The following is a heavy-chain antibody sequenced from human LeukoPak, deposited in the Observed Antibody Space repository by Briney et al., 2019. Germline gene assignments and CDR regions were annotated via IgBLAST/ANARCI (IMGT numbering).Heavy chain of an antibody. CDR2: FYPADSDT. J-gene: IGHJ4*02. CDR1: GYNFSTYW. V-gene: IGHV5-51*01. Sequence: GESLKISCQASGYNFSTYWVAWVRQIPGKGLKSMRLFYPADSDTRYSPSFQGQVTISADKSISTAYLQWSGLKASDTAIYYCGRPSADGLERAHIDCWGQGTLVTVSS. CDR3: GRPSADGLERAHIDC.